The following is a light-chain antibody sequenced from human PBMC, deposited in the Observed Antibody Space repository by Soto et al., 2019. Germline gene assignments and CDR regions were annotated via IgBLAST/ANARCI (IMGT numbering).Light chain of an antibody. Sequence: DIQMTQSPSTLSASVGDRVTITCRASQTISFSLAWYQQKPGKAPKLLIYDASTLQSGVPSRFSGSESGTEFILTISGLQPDDFATYYCHHYTRTFGQGTKVDIK. CDR2: DAS. CDR1: QTISFS. J-gene: IGKJ1*01. CDR3: HHYTRT. V-gene: IGKV1-5*01.